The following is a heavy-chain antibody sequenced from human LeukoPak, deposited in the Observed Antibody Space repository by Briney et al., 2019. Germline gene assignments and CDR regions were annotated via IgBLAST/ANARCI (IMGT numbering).Heavy chain of an antibody. Sequence: ASVKVSCKASGYTFTGYYMHWVRQAPGQGLEWMGWINPNSGGTNYAQKFQGRVTMTRDTSISTAYMELSRLRSDDTAVYYCARGHQPGNYNWFDPWGQGTLVTVSS. CDR2: INPNSGGT. J-gene: IGHJ5*02. D-gene: IGHD2-2*01. CDR3: ARGHQPGNYNWFDP. CDR1: GYTFTGYY. V-gene: IGHV1-2*02.